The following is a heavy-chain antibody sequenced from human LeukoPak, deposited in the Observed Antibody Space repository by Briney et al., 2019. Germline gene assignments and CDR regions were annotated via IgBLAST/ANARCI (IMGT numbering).Heavy chain of an antibody. Sequence: SETLSLTCTVSGGSISSYYWSWIWQPPGKGLEWIGYIYYSGSTNYNPSLKSRVTISVDTSKNQFSLKLSSVTAADTAVYYCARSRWLHEALDYWGQGTLVTVSS. V-gene: IGHV4-59*08. D-gene: IGHD5-24*01. CDR3: ARSRWLHEALDY. CDR1: GGSISSYY. CDR2: IYYSGST. J-gene: IGHJ4*02.